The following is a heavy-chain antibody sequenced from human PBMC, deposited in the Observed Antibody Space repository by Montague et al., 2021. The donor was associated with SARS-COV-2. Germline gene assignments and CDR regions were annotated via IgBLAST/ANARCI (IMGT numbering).Heavy chain of an antibody. V-gene: IGHV4-4*07. Sequence: SETLSLTCAVSGGSITGFSWSWVRQPAGKGLEWIGRVTTSGTTNYSPSLRRRVTMSVDTSKNQFSLNLNSVTAADTAIYYCARTPTRPLSLDPWGQGTLVTVSS. CDR2: VTTSGTT. J-gene: IGHJ5*02. CDR3: ARTPTRPLSLDP. CDR1: GGSITGFS. D-gene: IGHD6-6*01.